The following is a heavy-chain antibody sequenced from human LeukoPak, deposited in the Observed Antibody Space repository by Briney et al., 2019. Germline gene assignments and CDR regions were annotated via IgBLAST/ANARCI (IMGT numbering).Heavy chain of an antibody. CDR2: LYSDGNT. J-gene: IGHJ4*02. CDR3: ARGVEPLAANTLAY. D-gene: IGHD1-14*01. CDR1: GFTVITND. Sequence: GGSLRLSCAASGFTVITNDMAWVRQAPGKGLEWVSVLYSDGNTKYADSVQGRFTISRNNSKNTLYLEMNSLSPDDTVVYYCARGVEPLAANTLAYWGQGTLVTVSS. V-gene: IGHV3-53*01.